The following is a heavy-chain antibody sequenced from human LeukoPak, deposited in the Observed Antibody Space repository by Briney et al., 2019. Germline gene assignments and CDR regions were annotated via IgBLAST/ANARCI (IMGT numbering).Heavy chain of an antibody. CDR2: IKSKTDGGTT. CDR1: GFTFSNAW. J-gene: IGHJ4*02. Sequence: GGSLRPSCAASGFTFSNAWMSWVRQAPGKGLEWVGRIKSKTDGGTTDYAAPVKGRFTISRDDSKNTLYLQMNSLKTEDTAVYYCTTELSVAGSLDYWGQGTLVTVSS. CDR3: TTELSVAGSLDY. D-gene: IGHD6-19*01. V-gene: IGHV3-15*01.